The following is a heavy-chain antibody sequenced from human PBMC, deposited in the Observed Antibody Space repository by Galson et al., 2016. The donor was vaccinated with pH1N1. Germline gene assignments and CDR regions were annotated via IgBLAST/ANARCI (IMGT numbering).Heavy chain of an antibody. V-gene: IGHV1-69*01. J-gene: IGHJ6*02. CDR1: GGTFSHYV. D-gene: IGHD3-3*01. CDR3: AKDRVQWFLERSPHDYYGMDV. CDR2: IIVVFGTV. Sequence: VKVSCKASGGTFSHYVINWVRQAPGQGLGWMGGIIVVFGTVNYAEKFQGRVTIAADESTSTAYMELKNLRSEDTAGYFCAKDRVQWFLERSPHDYYGMDVWGQGTTVAVSS.